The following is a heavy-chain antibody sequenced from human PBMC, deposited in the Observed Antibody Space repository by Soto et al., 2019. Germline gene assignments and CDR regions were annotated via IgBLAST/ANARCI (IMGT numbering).Heavy chain of an antibody. V-gene: IGHV1-8*01. CDR1: GYTFTSYD. D-gene: IGHD6-13*01. CDR3: ARGDSSSWYDY. J-gene: IGHJ4*02. CDR2: MNPSGGST. Sequence: ASVKVSCKASGYTFTSYDINWVRQATGQGLEWMGWMNPSGGSTSYAQKFQGRVTMTRDTSTSTVYMELSSLRSEDTAVYYCARGDSSSWYDYWGQGTLVTVSS.